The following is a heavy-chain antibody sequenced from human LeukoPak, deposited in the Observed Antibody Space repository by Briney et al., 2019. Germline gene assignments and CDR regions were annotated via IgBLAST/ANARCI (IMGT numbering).Heavy chain of an antibody. V-gene: IGHV3-23*01. D-gene: IGHD6-6*01. Sequence: GGSLRLSCAASEFTFSSHAMSWVRQPPGKGLEWVSAISGSGGRTYYAESVKGRFTISRDNNENTLYLQMNSLRAEDTAVYYCAKAAQVAGRPNLGGHFDYWGQGTLVTVSS. CDR2: ISGSGGRT. CDR3: AKAAQVAGRPNLGGHFDY. CDR1: EFTFSSHA. J-gene: IGHJ4*02.